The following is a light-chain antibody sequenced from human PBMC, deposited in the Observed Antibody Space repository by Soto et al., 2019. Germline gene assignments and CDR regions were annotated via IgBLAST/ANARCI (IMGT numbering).Light chain of an antibody. V-gene: IGKV3-20*01. CDR2: GAS. Sequence: EIVLTHSPGTLSLSPGDRATLSCSASQTVSNNYLAWCQQKPGQAPRVIMYGASRRATGIPDRFSGGGSGTDFTLTISRLEPEDFAVYFCQQYAGPPTTFGQGTRLEIK. CDR1: QTVSNNY. CDR3: QQYAGPPTT. J-gene: IGKJ5*01.